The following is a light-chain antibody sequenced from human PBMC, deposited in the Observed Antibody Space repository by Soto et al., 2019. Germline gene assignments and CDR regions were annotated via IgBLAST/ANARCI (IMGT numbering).Light chain of an antibody. J-gene: IGKJ1*01. Sequence: DIQLTQSPSFLSASVGDRVTMTCRASQGISTYLAWYQQKPGKAPKLLIYAASTLQSGVPSRFSGSGSGTEFALAISSLQPKDFATYYCQQLITYPQTFGQGTKVDIK. CDR2: AAS. CDR1: QGISTY. CDR3: QQLITYPQT. V-gene: IGKV1-9*01.